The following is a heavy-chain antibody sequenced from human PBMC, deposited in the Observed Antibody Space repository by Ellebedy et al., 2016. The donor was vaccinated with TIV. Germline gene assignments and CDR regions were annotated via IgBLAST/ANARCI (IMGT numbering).Heavy chain of an antibody. CDR3: ARLLGEMGYYYGMDV. Sequence: ASVKVSCKASGYSFSTYDIHWVRQAPGQGLEWMGWISAYNGNTNYAQKFQGWVTMTRDTSISTAYMELSRLRSDDTAVYYCARLLGEMGYYYGMDVWGQGTTVTVSS. V-gene: IGHV1-2*04. CDR1: GYSFSTYD. J-gene: IGHJ6*02. CDR2: ISAYNGNT. D-gene: IGHD3-10*01.